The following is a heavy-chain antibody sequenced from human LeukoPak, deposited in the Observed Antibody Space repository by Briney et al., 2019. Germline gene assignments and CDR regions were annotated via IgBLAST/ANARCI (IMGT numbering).Heavy chain of an antibody. CDR1: GFTFSSYS. V-gene: IGHV3-21*01. D-gene: IGHD6-19*01. Sequence: GGSLRLSCAASGFTFSSYSMNWVRQAPGKGLEWVSSISSSSSYIYYADSVKGRFTISRDNAKNSLYLQMNSLRAEDTAVYYCASFGSGWYQGYFDLWGRGTLVTVSS. CDR3: ASFGSGWYQGYFDL. CDR2: ISSSSSYI. J-gene: IGHJ2*01.